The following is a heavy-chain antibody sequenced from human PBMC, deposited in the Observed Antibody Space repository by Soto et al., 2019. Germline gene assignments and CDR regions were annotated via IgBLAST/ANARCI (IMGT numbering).Heavy chain of an antibody. V-gene: IGHV4-34*01. CDR1: GGSFSGYY. Sequence: PSETLSLTCAVYGGSFSGYYWSWIRQPPGKGLEWIGEINHSGSTNYNPSLKSRVTISVDTSKNQFSLKLSSVTAADTAVYYCARGSRDIVVVVAAQNYYYSYMDVWGKGTTVTVSS. CDR3: ARGSRDIVVVVAAQNYYYSYMDV. D-gene: IGHD2-15*01. J-gene: IGHJ6*03. CDR2: INHSGST.